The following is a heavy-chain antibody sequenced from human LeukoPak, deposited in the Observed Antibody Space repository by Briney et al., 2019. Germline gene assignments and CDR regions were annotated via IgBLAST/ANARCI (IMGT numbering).Heavy chain of an antibody. CDR2: IHKDGSST. Sequence: GGSLRLSCGASGFTFSTYWMHWVRHAPGKGLVWVSRIHKDGSSTNYADAVKGRFTISRDNARNTLYLQMNSLRAEGTALYYCAVWGGGGFDFWGQGTMVTVSS. V-gene: IGHV3-74*01. D-gene: IGHD3-16*01. CDR1: GFTFSTYW. J-gene: IGHJ3*01. CDR3: AVWGGGGFDF.